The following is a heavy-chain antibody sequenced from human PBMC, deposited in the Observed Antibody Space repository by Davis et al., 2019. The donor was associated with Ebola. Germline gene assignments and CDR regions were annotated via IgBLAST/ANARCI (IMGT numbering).Heavy chain of an antibody. V-gene: IGHV1-18*01. CDR2: VSAYNGNR. D-gene: IGHD4-17*01. Sequence: ASVKVSCKASGYTFTSYAMNWVRQAPGQGLEWVGWVSAYNGNRNYAQNFQDRVTMTTDTSTNTGYMHLRSLTSDDTAIYYCARVEGYGDRFDPWGQGTLVTVSS. CDR3: ARVEGYGDRFDP. CDR1: GYTFTSYA. J-gene: IGHJ5*02.